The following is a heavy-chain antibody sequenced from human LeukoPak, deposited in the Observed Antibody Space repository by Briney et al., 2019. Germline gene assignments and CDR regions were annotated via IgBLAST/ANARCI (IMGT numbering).Heavy chain of an antibody. Sequence: PGGSLRLSCAASGFTFSSYGMHWVRQAPGKGLEWVAVIWYDGSNKYYADSVKGRFTISRDNSKNTLYLQMNSLRAEDTAVYYCARDLGLTFGGVIVIQYAFDIWGQGTMVTVSS. CDR2: IWYDGSNK. D-gene: IGHD3-16*02. CDR3: ARDLGLTFGGVIVIQYAFDI. V-gene: IGHV3-33*01. CDR1: GFTFSSYG. J-gene: IGHJ3*02.